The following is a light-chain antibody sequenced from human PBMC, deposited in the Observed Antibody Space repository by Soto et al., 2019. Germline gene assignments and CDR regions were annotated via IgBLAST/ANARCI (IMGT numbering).Light chain of an antibody. CDR3: QQYGSSPS. V-gene: IGKV3-20*01. CDR1: QSVSSSS. CDR2: GPS. J-gene: IGKJ4*01. Sequence: EIVLTQSPGTLSLSPGERATLSCRASQSVSSSSLAWYQQKPGQAPRLLIYGPSSRATTIPDRFSGSGSETDFTLTISRLEPEDFAVYFCQQYGSSPSSGGGTKVEIK.